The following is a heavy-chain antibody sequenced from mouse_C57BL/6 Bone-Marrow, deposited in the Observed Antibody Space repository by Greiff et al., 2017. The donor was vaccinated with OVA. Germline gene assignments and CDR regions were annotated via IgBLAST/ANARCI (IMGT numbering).Heavy chain of an antibody. CDR2: ISSGGSYT. J-gene: IGHJ2*01. CDR3: ARHYYGSSYY. V-gene: IGHV5-6*01. D-gene: IGHD1-1*01. CDR1: GFTFSSYG. Sequence: EVKLMESGGDLVKPGGSLKLSCAASGFTFSSYGMSWVRQTPDKRLEWVATISSGGSYTYYPDSVKGRFTISRDNAKNTLYLQMSSLKSKDTAVYYCARHYYGSSYYWGQGTTLTVSS.